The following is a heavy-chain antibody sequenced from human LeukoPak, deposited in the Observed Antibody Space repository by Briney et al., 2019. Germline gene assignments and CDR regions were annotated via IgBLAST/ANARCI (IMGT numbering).Heavy chain of an antibody. D-gene: IGHD2-15*01. V-gene: IGHV3-21*01. CDR3: ARDLGGWYFDY. CDR2: ITSTSTYI. J-gene: IGHJ4*02. Sequence: GGSLRLSCAASGFTFSSYTINWVRQAPGKGLEWVSSITSTSTYIYYADSVKGRFTISRDNAKNSLYLQMNSLRAEDTAVYYCARDLGGWYFDYWGQGTLVTVSS. CDR1: GFTFSSYT.